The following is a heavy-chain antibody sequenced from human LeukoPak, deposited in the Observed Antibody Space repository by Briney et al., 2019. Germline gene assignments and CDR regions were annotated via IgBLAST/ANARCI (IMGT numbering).Heavy chain of an antibody. D-gene: IGHD4-23*01. CDR2: IYSGGST. CDR1: GFTVSSND. Sequence: PGGSLRLSCAASGFTVSSNDMSWVRQAPGKGLEWVSVIYSGGSTYYADSVKGRFTISRDNSKNTVYLQMKSLRAEDTAVYYCARDLIGGKFDYWGQGTLVTVSS. V-gene: IGHV3-53*01. CDR3: ARDLIGGKFDY. J-gene: IGHJ4*02.